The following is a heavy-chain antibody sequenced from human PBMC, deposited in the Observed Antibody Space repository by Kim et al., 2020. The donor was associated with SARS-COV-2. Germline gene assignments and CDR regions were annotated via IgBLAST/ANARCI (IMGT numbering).Heavy chain of an antibody. CDR1: GLTFSSYG. Sequence: GGSLRLSCAASGLTFSSYGMHWVRQAPGKGLEWVAVISYDGSNKYYADSVKGRFTISRDNSKNTLYLQMNSLRAEDTAVYYCARDHSSSCFDYWGQGTLVTVSS. J-gene: IGHJ4*02. CDR2: ISYDGSNK. CDR3: ARDHSSSCFDY. V-gene: IGHV3-33*05. D-gene: IGHD6-13*01.